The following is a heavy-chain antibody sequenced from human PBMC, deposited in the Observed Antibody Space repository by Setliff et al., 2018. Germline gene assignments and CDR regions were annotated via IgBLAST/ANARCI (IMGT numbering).Heavy chain of an antibody. J-gene: IGHJ4*02. CDR3: AGARSNGWEEPDY. CDR1: GFNFSSYG. D-gene: IGHD6-19*01. V-gene: IGHV3-33*01. Sequence: GGSLRLSCAASGFNFSSYGMHWVRQAPGKGLEWVAAIWFDGSNHYYVDSVKGRFIISRDNSKNTLYLQMNSLRAEDTAVYFCAGARSNGWEEPDYWGQGTLVTVSS. CDR2: IWFDGSNH.